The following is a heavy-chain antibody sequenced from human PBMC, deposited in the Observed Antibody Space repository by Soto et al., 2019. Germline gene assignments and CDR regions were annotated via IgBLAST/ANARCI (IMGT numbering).Heavy chain of an antibody. CDR1: GFTFSNYA. CDR3: ARDPKGVTDDIEY. D-gene: IGHD1-20*01. J-gene: IGHJ4*02. Sequence: QVQLVESGGGVVQPGRSLRLSCAASGFTFSNYAMHWVRQAPGKGLDWVAFISYDGSNQYYADSVKGRFTISRDNSKKTLYLQMSSLRAEDMAVYYCARDPKGVTDDIEYWGQGTLVTVSS. CDR2: ISYDGSNQ. V-gene: IGHV3-30-3*01.